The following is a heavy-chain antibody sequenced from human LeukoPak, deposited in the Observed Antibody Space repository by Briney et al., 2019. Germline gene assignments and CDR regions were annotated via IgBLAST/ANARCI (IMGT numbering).Heavy chain of an antibody. CDR3: ARGDGYCSGGRCSRVWFDP. CDR2: INPNSGGT. Sequence: ASVKVSCKASGYTFTGYYMHWVRQAPGQGPEWMGWINPNSGGTDYAQKFQGRVTMTRDTSISTAYMDLSRLRSDDTAVYYCARGDGYCSGGRCSRVWFDPWGQGTLVTVSS. CDR1: GYTFTGYY. D-gene: IGHD2-15*01. J-gene: IGHJ5*02. V-gene: IGHV1-2*02.